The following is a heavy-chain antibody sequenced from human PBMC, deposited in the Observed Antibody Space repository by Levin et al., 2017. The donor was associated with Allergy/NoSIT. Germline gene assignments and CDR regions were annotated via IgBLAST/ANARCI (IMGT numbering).Heavy chain of an antibody. CDR2: INPSGGST. J-gene: IGHJ3*02. CDR1: GYTFTSYY. D-gene: IGHD6-19*01. CDR3: ARVGYAVAGTVSFFSEGSVTNDAFDI. Sequence: ASVKVSCKASGYTFTSYYVHWVRQAPGQGLEWMGMINPSGGSTNYAQKFQGRVTMTRDTSTSTVYMELSSLRSEDTAVYYCARVGYAVAGTVSFFSEGSVTNDAFDIWGQGTMVTVSA. V-gene: IGHV1-46*01.